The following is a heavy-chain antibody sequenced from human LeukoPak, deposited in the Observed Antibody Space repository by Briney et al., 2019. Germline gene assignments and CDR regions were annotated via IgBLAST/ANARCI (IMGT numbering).Heavy chain of an antibody. D-gene: IGHD6-19*01. CDR1: GFTFSNFW. CDR3: SKATSGWHGVGIDY. Sequence: GGSLRLSCAASGFTFSNFWMSWVRQAPGKGLEWVATIRQDGSQKYYVDSVKGRFTISRDNAKNSLYLQMNSLRAEDTALYYCSKATSGWHGVGIDYWGQGTLVTVSS. V-gene: IGHV3-7*03. CDR2: IRQDGSQK. J-gene: IGHJ4*02.